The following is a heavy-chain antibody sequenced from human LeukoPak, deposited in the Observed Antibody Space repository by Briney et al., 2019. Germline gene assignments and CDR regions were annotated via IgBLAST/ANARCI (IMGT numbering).Heavy chain of an antibody. CDR3: ARGRDDYGDYVIAY. Sequence: PSETLSLTCAVYGGSFSAYYWSWIRQPPGKGLEWIGEINHSGSTNYNPSLKSRVTISVDTSKNQFSLKLSFVTAEDTAVYYCARGRDDYGDYVIAYWGQGNMVTVSS. J-gene: IGHJ4*02. V-gene: IGHV4-34*01. D-gene: IGHD4-17*01. CDR2: INHSGST. CDR1: GGSFSAYY.